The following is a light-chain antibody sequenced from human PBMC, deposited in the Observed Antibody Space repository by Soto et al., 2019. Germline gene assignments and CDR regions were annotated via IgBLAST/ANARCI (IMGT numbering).Light chain of an antibody. Sequence: EIVLTQSPVTLSLSPGERATLSCRASQSVSSTYLAWYQQKPGLAPRLLISGASNRAAGIPDRFSGSGSGTDFTLTISRLEPEDFAVYYCQQYDSSPRTIGQGTKV. CDR1: QSVSSTY. J-gene: IGKJ1*01. CDR3: QQYDSSPRT. CDR2: GAS. V-gene: IGKV3-20*01.